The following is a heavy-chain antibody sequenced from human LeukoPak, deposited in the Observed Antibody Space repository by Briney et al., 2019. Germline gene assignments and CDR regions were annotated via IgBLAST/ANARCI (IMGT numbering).Heavy chain of an antibody. CDR3: ARESAIAVAGSSSLDP. J-gene: IGHJ5*02. CDR1: GDSVSSNIAA. V-gene: IGHV6-1*01. Sequence: HSQTLSLTCAISGDSVSSNIAAWSWIRQSPSRGLVWLGRTYYRSQWYFHYGTSVKSRISINPDTSKNQFSLQLSSVTPEDTAVYYCARESAIAVAGSSSLDPWGQGTQVTVSS. CDR2: TYYRSQWYF. D-gene: IGHD6-19*01.